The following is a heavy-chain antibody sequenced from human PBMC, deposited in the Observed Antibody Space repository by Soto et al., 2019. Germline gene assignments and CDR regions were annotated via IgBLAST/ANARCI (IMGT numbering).Heavy chain of an antibody. D-gene: IGHD6-6*01. V-gene: IGHV4-34*01. CDR1: GGSFSGYY. Sequence: QVQLQKWGAGLLKPSETLSLTCAVYGGSFSGYYWSWIRQPPGKGLEWIGQINHSGSTNYNPSLKSRVTISVDTSKNQFSLKLSSVTAAYTAVYYCARTSRFDYWGQGTQATVSS. CDR2: INHSGST. CDR3: ARTSRFDY. J-gene: IGHJ4*02.